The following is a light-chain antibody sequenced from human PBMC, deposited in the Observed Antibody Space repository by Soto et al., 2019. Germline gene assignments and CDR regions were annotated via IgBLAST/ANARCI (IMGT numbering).Light chain of an antibody. CDR3: QQYYSTLPT. CDR2: WAS. J-gene: IGKJ1*01. CDR1: QSVFYTSKNKNY. V-gene: IGKV4-1*01. Sequence: DIVMTQSPDSLAVSLGERATINCKSSQSVFYTSKNKNYLAWYQQKPGQPPKLLIYWASTRESGVPDRFSGSGSETDFTLTISSLQTEDVAVYYCQQYYSTLPTFGQGTRVEIK.